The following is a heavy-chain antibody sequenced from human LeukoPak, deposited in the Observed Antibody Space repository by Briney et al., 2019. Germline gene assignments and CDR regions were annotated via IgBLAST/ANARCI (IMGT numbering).Heavy chain of an antibody. V-gene: IGHV4-34*01. Sequence: SETLSLTCAVYGGSFSGYYWSWIRQPPGKGLEWIGEINHSGSTNYNPSLKSRVTISVDTSKNQFSLKLSSVTAADTAVYYCARGRILGNNFDYWGQGTLVTVSS. J-gene: IGHJ4*02. D-gene: IGHD4-23*01. CDR3: ARGRILGNNFDY. CDR2: INHSGST. CDR1: GGSFSGYY.